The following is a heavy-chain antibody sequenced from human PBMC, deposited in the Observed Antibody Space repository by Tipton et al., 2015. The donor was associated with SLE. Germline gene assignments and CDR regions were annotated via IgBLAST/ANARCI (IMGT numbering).Heavy chain of an antibody. CDR1: GGSFSGYY. CDR3: ARGLNFVTIFGVANPGGWFDP. Sequence: TLSLTCAVYGGSFSGYYWSWIRQPPGKGLEWIGEINHSGSTNYNPSLKSRVTISVDTSKNQFSLKLSSVTAADTAVYYCARGLNFVTIFGVANPGGWFDPWGQGTLVTVSS. CDR2: INHSGST. J-gene: IGHJ5*02. D-gene: IGHD3-3*01. V-gene: IGHV4-34*01.